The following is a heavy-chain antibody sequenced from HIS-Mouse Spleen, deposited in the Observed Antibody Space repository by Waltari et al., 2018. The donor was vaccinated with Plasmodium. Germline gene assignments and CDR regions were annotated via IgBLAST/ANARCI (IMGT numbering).Heavy chain of an antibody. Sequence: QVQLVQSGAEVKKPGASVKVSCKASGYTFTGYYMHWVRQAPGQGLGWMGWSNPNSGGTNYAQKFQGSVTMTRDTYISTAYMELSRLGSDDTAVYYCARVLGYKAAAGTFVEYFQHWGQGTLVTVSS. D-gene: IGHD6-13*01. CDR2: SNPNSGGT. CDR1: GYTFTGYY. CDR3: ARVLGYKAAAGTFVEYFQH. J-gene: IGHJ1*01. V-gene: IGHV1-2*02.